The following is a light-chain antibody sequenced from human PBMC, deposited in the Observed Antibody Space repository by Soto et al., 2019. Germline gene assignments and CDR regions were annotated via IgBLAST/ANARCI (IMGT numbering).Light chain of an antibody. V-gene: IGLV4-69*01. Sequence: QSVLTQSPSASASLGASVKLTCTLSSGHSSYAIAWHQQQPEKGPRYLMKLNSDGSHSKGDGIPDRFSGSSSGAERYLTISSLQSDDEADYYCQTWATGIGVVFGGGTKVTVL. CDR2: LNSDGSH. CDR1: SGHSSYA. J-gene: IGLJ2*01. CDR3: QTWATGIGVV.